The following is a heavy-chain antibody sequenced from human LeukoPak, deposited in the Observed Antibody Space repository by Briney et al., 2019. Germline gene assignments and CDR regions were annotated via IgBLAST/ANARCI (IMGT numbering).Heavy chain of an antibody. D-gene: IGHD6-6*01. J-gene: IGHJ3*02. CDR2: ISSSSSYI. CDR3: ARGLVPSDAFDI. Sequence: GGSLRLSCAASGFTFSSYSMNWVRQAPGKGLEWASSISSSSSYIYYADSVKGRFTISRDNAKNSLYLQMNSLRAEDTAVYYCARGLVPSDAFDIWGQGTMVTVSS. CDR1: GFTFSSYS. V-gene: IGHV3-21*01.